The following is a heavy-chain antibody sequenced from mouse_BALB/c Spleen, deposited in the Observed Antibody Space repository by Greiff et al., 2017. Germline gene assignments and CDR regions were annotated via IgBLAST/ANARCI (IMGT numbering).Heavy chain of an antibody. V-gene: IGHV1-4*02. D-gene: IGHD2-3*01. Sequence: VQLQESAAELARPGASVKMSCKASGYTFTSYTMHWVKQRPGQGLEWIGYINPSSGYTEYNQKFKDKTTLTADKSSSTAYMQLSSLTSEDSAVYYCARWLLHAMDYWGQGTSVTVSS. CDR1: GYTFTSYT. CDR3: ARWLLHAMDY. J-gene: IGHJ4*01. CDR2: INPSSGYT.